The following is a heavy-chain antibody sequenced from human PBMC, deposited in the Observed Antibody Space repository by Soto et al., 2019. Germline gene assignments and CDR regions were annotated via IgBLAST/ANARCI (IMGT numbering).Heavy chain of an antibody. J-gene: IGHJ4*02. D-gene: IGHD6-19*01. CDR3: ARILRDSQGWYHHDF. Sequence: PSETLSLTCTVSGGSIETFYWSWIRQPPGKGLEWIGYISNSGSTNCNPSLESRVAVSVDTAKNQFSLKLNSVTAADMATYYCARILRDSQGWYHHDFWGQGTLVTVSS. V-gene: IGHV4-59*01. CDR2: ISNSGST. CDR1: GGSIETFY.